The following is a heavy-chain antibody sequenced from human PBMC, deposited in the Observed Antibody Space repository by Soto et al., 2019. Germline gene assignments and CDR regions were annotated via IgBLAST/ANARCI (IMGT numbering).Heavy chain of an antibody. CDR1: GFTFSSYG. CDR2: IWYDGSNK. V-gene: IGHV3-33*01. Sequence: GGSLRLSCAASGFTFSSYGMHWVRQAPGKGLEWVAVIWYDGSNKYYADSVKGRFTISRDNSKNTLYLQMNSLRAEDTAVYYCARDRVGYCTNGVCYTFDYWGQGTLVTVSS. J-gene: IGHJ4*02. CDR3: ARDRVGYCTNGVCYTFDY. D-gene: IGHD2-8*01.